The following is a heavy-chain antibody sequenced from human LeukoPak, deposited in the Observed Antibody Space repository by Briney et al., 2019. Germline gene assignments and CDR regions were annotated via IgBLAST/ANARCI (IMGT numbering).Heavy chain of an antibody. CDR1: GFPFETNA. CDR2: IGNTET. D-gene: IGHD5-18*01. Sequence: EGSLRLSCATSGFPFETNAMSWVRQAPGKGLEWVATIGNTETFYADSVTGRFTISRDNSKNTVNLQMNRLRVEDTAIYYCAKDWIQFNRVFDCFDSWGQGTLVTVSS. V-gene: IGHV3-23*01. CDR3: AKDWIQFNRVFDCFDS. J-gene: IGHJ4*02.